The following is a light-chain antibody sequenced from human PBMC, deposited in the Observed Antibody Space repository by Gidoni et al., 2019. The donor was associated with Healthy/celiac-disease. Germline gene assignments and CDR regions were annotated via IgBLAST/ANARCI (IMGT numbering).Light chain of an antibody. CDR1: SRHVGGYNY. CDR3: SSYTSSSTVV. V-gene: IGLV2-14*03. Sequence: QSALTQPAPVSGSPGQSTPISCTGTSRHVGGYNYVSWYQQHPGTAPNLMIYDVSNRPSGVSNRFFGSKSGNTASLTISGLQAEDEADYYCSSYTSSSTVVFGGGTKLTVL. J-gene: IGLJ2*01. CDR2: DVS.